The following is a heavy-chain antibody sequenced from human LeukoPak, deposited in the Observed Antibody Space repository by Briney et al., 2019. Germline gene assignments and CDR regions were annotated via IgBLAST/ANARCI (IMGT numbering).Heavy chain of an antibody. Sequence: GGSLRLSCAASGFTFSSYAMHWVRQAPGKGLEWVAVISYDGSNKYYADSVKGRFTISRDNSKNTLYLQMNSLRAEDTAVYYCASNGGDFWSGYGVGYWGQGTLVTVSS. CDR3: ASNGGDFWSGYGVGY. J-gene: IGHJ4*02. CDR2: ISYDGSNK. D-gene: IGHD3-3*01. V-gene: IGHV3-30-3*01. CDR1: GFTFSSYA.